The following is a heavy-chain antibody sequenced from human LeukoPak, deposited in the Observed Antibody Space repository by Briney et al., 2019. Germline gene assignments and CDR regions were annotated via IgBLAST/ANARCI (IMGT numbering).Heavy chain of an antibody. CDR3: ARVAVAGTDNGY. D-gene: IGHD6-19*01. CDR2: INPSGGST. J-gene: IGHJ4*02. CDR1: GYTFTSYY. V-gene: IGHV1-46*01. Sequence: ASVKVSCKASGYTFTSYYMHRVRQAPGQGLEWMEIINPSGGSTSYAQKFQGRVTMTRDTSTSTVYMELSSLRSEDTAVHYCARVAVAGTDNGYWGQGTLVTVSS.